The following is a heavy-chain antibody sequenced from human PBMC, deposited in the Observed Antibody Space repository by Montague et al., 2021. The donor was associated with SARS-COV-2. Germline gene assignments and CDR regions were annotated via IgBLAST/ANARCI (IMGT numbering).Heavy chain of an antibody. V-gene: IGHV4-59*13. J-gene: IGHJ6*02. CDR1: GGSISSYY. D-gene: IGHD3-10*01. Sequence: SETLSLTCTVSGGSISSYYWTWIRQPPGKGLEWIGYIYYTGSTNYNPSLESRVTISLDTSKNQFSLKLSSVTAADTAVYYCARGPYYGRKGYYYGVDVWGQGTTVTVSS. CDR3: ARGPYYGRKGYYYGVDV. CDR2: IYYTGST.